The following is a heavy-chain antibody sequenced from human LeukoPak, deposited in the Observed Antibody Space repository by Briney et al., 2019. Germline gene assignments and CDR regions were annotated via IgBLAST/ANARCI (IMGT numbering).Heavy chain of an antibody. V-gene: IGHV1-18*01. J-gene: IGHJ4*02. Sequence: GASVKVSCKTSGHSFILYGISWVRQAPGQGPEWMGWISTSTGDTKYTQKFQGRVTLTTDTSTSTAYMELSSLRSDDTAVYYCARDDNYGIFVNVDYWGQGTLVTVSS. CDR2: ISTSTGDT. D-gene: IGHD4-11*01. CDR3: ARDDNYGIFVNVDY. CDR1: GHSFILYG.